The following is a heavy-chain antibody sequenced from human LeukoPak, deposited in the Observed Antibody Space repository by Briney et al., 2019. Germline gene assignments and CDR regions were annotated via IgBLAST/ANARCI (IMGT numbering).Heavy chain of an antibody. CDR1: GFTFSSYA. J-gene: IGHJ4*02. D-gene: IGHD6-13*01. V-gene: IGHV3-23*01. CDR3: AKGHSSSWSPLNY. Sequence: AGGSLRLSCAASGFTFSSYAMSWVRQAPGKGLEWVSAISGSGGSTSYADSVKGRFTISRDNSKNTLYLQMNSLRAEDTAVYYCAKGHSSSWSPLNYWGQGTLVTVSS. CDR2: ISGSGGST.